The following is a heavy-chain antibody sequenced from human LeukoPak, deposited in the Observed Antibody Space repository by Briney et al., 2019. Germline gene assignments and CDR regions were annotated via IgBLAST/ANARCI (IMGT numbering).Heavy chain of an antibody. CDR2: ISSRSRTI. CDR3: ARDTYYYDSSGYYLMGGFDY. Sequence: GGSLRLSCAASGFTFSSMNWVRQAPGKGLEWVSYISSRSRTIYYADSVKGRFTISRDNAKNSLYLQMNSLRAEDTVVYYCARDTYYYDSSGYYLMGGFDYWGQGTLVTVSS. D-gene: IGHD3-22*01. V-gene: IGHV3-48*01. J-gene: IGHJ4*02. CDR1: GFTFSS.